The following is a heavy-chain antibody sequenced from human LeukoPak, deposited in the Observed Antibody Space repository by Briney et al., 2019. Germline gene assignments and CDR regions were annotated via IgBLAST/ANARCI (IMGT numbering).Heavy chain of an antibody. D-gene: IGHD6-19*01. V-gene: IGHV1-24*01. Sequence: GASVKVSCKVSGYTLTELSMHWVRQAPGKGLEWMGGFDPENGETIYAQKSQGRVTMTEDTSTDTAYMELSSLRSEDTAVYYCATWEYSSGPFDYWGQGTLVTVSS. J-gene: IGHJ4*02. CDR1: GYTLTELS. CDR2: FDPENGET. CDR3: ATWEYSSGPFDY.